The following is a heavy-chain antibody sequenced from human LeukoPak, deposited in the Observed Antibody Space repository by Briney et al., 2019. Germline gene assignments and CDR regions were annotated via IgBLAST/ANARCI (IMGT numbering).Heavy chain of an antibody. V-gene: IGHV3-21*01. J-gene: IGHJ4*01. CDR1: GFTFSTYN. D-gene: IGHD3-10*01. CDR2: ISSSSSYI. CDR3: AREGGDFRGPYFDY. Sequence: PGGSLRLSCAASGFTFSTYNMNWVRQAPGKGLEWVSSISSSSSYIYYADSVKGRFTISRDNAKNSLYLQMNSLRAEDTAVYYCAREGGDFRGPYFDYWGQGSLVSVSS.